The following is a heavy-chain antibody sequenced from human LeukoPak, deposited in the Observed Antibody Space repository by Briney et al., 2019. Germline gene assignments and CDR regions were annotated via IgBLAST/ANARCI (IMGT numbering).Heavy chain of an antibody. CDR2: INPISGGT. CDR1: GYTFTGYY. Sequence: ASVKVSCKASGYTFTGYYMHWVRQAPGQGLEWMGWINPISGGTNYAQKFQGRVTMTRDTSISTAYMELSSLRSDDTAVYYCARVPNWGSDYWGQGTLVTVSS. D-gene: IGHD7-27*01. J-gene: IGHJ4*02. CDR3: ARVPNWGSDY. V-gene: IGHV1-2*02.